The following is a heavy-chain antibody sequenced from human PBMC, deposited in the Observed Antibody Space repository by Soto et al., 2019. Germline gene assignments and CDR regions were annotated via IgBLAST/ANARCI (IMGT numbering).Heavy chain of an antibody. D-gene: IGHD2-21*01. CDR3: VRSGTARLLRHSWFDT. J-gene: IGHJ5*02. CDR2: ITTSSAYI. V-gene: IGHV3-21*01. CDR1: GFTFNTYD. Sequence: EVQLVESGGGLVKPGGSLRLSCAASGFTFNTYDMNWVRQAPGKGLEWVSSITTSSAYIYYADSLKGRITISSDNAKNSLLLQINSLRAEDPAVYYCVRSGTARLLRHSWFDTWGQGTLVTFSS.